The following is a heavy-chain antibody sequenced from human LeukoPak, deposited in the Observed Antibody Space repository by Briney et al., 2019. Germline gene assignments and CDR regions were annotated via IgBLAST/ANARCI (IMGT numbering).Heavy chain of an antibody. CDR3: SGGRDAAVAGPGGYFDY. J-gene: IGHJ4*02. CDR1: GFTFSWYW. D-gene: IGHD6-19*01. Sequence: PGGSLRLSCAASGFTFSWYWMSWVRQAPGKGLECVSYISPGGDAVYFADSVKGRFTISRDNAKNSLFLQMSSLTAEDTAVYYCSGGRDAAVAGPGGYFDYWGQGSLVTVSS. V-gene: IGHV3-11*01. CDR2: ISPGGDAV.